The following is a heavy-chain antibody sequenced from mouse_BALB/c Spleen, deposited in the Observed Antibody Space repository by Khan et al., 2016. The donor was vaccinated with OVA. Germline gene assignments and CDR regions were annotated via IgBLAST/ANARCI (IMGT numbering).Heavy chain of an antibody. CDR1: GYTFTNYG. D-gene: IGHD2-1*01. J-gene: IGHJ3*01. V-gene: IGHV9-3-1*01. CDR2: INTYTGEP. Sequence: LVESGPELKKPGETVKISCKASGYTFTNYGMNWVKQAPGKGLKWMGWINTYTGEPTYADDFKGRFAFSLETSASTAYLQINNLKNEDTATYFWARSNGNYWFAYWGQGTLVTVSA. CDR3: ARSNGNYWFAY.